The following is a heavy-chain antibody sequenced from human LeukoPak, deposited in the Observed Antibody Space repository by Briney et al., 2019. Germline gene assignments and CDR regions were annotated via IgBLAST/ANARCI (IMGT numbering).Heavy chain of an antibody. CDR2: ISITTTM. V-gene: IGHV3-69-1*02. J-gene: IGHJ4*02. CDR1: GFTFSDYY. Sequence: GGSLRLSCAASGFTFSDYYMTWIRQAPGGGLEWVSYISITTTMYYADSVKGRFTISRDNAKNSLFLQMNSLRVEDTAVYYCARVSSGWRTYYFDSWGQGTLVTVSS. D-gene: IGHD6-19*01. CDR3: ARVSSGWRTYYFDS.